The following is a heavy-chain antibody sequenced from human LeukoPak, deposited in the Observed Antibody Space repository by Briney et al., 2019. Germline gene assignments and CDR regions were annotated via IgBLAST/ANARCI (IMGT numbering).Heavy chain of an antibody. CDR2: IRYDGSNK. J-gene: IGHJ4*02. CDR1: GFTFSSYG. D-gene: IGHD4-23*01. CDR3: AKGDLPTVVAYHFDY. Sequence: GGSLRLSCAASGFTFSSYGMHWVRQAPGKGLEWVAFIRYDGSNKYYADSVKGRFTISRDNSKNTLYLQMNSLRAEDTAVYYCAKGDLPTVVAYHFDYWGQGTLVTVSS. V-gene: IGHV3-30*02.